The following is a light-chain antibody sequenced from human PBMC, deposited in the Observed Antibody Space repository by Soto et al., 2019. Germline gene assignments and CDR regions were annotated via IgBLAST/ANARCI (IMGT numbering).Light chain of an antibody. V-gene: IGLV1-44*01. Sequence: QAVVTQPPSASGTPGQRVTISCSGSSSNIGSHTVNWYQQLPGTAPKVVIYNDNQRPSGVPDRFSGSKSGTSASLAISGPQSEDEADYYCAAWDDSLSGGMFGGGTKLTVL. CDR2: NDN. J-gene: IGLJ3*02. CDR3: AAWDDSLSGGM. CDR1: SSNIGSHT.